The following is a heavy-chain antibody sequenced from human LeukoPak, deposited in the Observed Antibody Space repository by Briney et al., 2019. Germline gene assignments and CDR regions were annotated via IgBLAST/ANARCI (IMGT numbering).Heavy chain of an antibody. J-gene: IGHJ5*02. D-gene: IGHD6-19*01. CDR3: ARDSWLGVDP. V-gene: IGHV4-59*01. CDR2: IYYSGST. CDR1: GGSISSYY. Sequence: SETLSLTCTVSGGSISSYYWSWIRQPPGKGLEWIGYIYYSGSTNYNPSLKSRVTISVDTSKNQFSLKLSSVTAADTAVYYCARDSWLGVDPWGQGTLVTVSS.